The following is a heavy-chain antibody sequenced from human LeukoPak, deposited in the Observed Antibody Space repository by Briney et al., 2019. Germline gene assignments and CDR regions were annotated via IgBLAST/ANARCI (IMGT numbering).Heavy chain of an antibody. D-gene: IGHD3-3*01. CDR2: IYHSGST. CDR1: GGSISSGGYS. V-gene: IGHV4-30-2*01. J-gene: IGHJ4*02. Sequence: SETLSLTCAVSGGSISSGGYSWSWIRQPPGKGLEWIGYIYHSGSTYYNPSLKSRVTISVDRSKNQFSLKLSSVTAADTAVYYCANTYYDFWSGHLYYFDYWGQGTLVTVSS. CDR3: ANTYYDFWSGHLYYFDY.